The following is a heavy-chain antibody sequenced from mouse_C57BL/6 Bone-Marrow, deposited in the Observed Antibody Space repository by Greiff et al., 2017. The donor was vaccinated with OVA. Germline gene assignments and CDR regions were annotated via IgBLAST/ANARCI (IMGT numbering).Heavy chain of an antibody. CDR1: GFTFSSYA. Sequence: DVKLVESGGGLVKPGGSLKLSCAASGFTFSSYAMSWVRQTPEKRLEWVATISDGGSYTYYPDNVKGRFTISRDNAKNNLYLQMSHLKSEDTAMYYCARDGDYDFGYWGQGTTLTVSS. J-gene: IGHJ2*01. D-gene: IGHD2-4*01. CDR2: ISDGGSYT. CDR3: ARDGDYDFGY. V-gene: IGHV5-4*01.